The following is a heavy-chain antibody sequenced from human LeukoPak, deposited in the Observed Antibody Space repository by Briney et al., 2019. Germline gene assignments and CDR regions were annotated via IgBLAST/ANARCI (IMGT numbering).Heavy chain of an antibody. CDR1: GFTFSSYA. V-gene: IGHV3-30*04. CDR3: ARDPVAAAQRGYFDY. J-gene: IGHJ4*02. D-gene: IGHD6-13*01. CDR2: ISYDGSNK. Sequence: GGSPRLSCAASGFTFSSYAMSWVRQAPGKGLEWVAVISYDGSNKYYADSMKGRFTISRDNSKNTLYLQMNSLRAEDTAMYYCARDPVAAAQRGYFDYWGQGTLVTVSS.